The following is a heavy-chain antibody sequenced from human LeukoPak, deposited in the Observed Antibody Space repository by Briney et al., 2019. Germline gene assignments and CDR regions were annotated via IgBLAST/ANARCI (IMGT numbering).Heavy chain of an antibody. V-gene: IGHV4-4*07. CDR1: SGSFSSYY. D-gene: IGHD3-22*01. J-gene: IGHJ4*02. CDR3: ARGRGYYQDY. Sequence: SETLSLTCTVSSGSFSSYYWNWIRQPAGKGLEWIGRIYITGSTNYNPSLKSRVTMSVDTSKNQFSLKLSSVTAADTAVYYCARGRGYYQDYWGQGTLVTVSS. CDR2: IYITGST.